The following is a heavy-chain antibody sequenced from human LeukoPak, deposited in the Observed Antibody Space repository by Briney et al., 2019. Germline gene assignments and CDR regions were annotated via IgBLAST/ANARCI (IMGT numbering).Heavy chain of an antibody. CDR2: INPNSGGT. Sequence: GASVKVSCKASGYTFTGYYMHWVRQAPGQGLEWMGWINPNSGGTNYAQKFQGRVTMTRDTSISTAYMELSRPRSDDTAMYYCARDPDYDFWSGPFDYWGQGTLVTVSS. CDR3: ARDPDYDFWSGPFDY. V-gene: IGHV1-2*02. D-gene: IGHD3-3*01. CDR1: GYTFTGYY. J-gene: IGHJ4*02.